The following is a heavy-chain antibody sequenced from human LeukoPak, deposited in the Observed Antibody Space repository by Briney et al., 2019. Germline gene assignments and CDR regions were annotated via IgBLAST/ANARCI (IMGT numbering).Heavy chain of an antibody. V-gene: IGHV4-34*01. J-gene: IGHJ4*02. Sequence: SETLSLTCAVYGGSFSGYYWSWIRQPPGKGLEWIGEINHSGSTNYNPSLKSRVTISVDTSKNQFSLNLSSVTAADTAVYYCARHRGNQYSSSWYNYWGQGTLVTVSS. CDR2: INHSGST. CDR3: ARHRGNQYSSSWYNY. D-gene: IGHD6-13*01. CDR1: GGSFSGYY.